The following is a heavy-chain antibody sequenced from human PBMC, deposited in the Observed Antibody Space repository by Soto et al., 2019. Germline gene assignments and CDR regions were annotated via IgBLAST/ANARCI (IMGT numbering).Heavy chain of an antibody. CDR2: LTRDGPA. V-gene: IGHV3-23*01. Sequence: EVQVLESGGGLVQPGGSLRLFCAASGFTFSNYAVTWVRQAAGEGLEWVSTLTRDGPAYFGDAVKGRFTISRDNSKNMVYLQMDSLGVDDTGVYYCARTDRYDSPSTGWANRFDLWGQGTLVIVSS. D-gene: IGHD2-8*02. CDR1: GFTFSNYA. J-gene: IGHJ4*02. CDR3: ARTDRYDSPSTGWANRFDL.